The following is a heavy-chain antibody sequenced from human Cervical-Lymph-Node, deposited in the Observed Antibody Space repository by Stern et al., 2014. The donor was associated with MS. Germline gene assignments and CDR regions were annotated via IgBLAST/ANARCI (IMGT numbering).Heavy chain of an antibody. V-gene: IGHV2-5*02. D-gene: IGHD2-15*01. CDR1: GFSVATAGVG. CDR2: IYWDDDK. CDR3: AHSRVKYCRGGTCYSSLFDY. Sequence: QITLKESGPRLVKPTQTVTLTCTLSGFSVATAGVGVGWIRQPPGKALEWLALIYWDDDKLYSPSLKNRLTIIKDTSKNQVVLTMTNVDPVDTATYYCAHSRVKYCRGGTCYSSLFDYWGQGTLVTVSS. J-gene: IGHJ4*02.